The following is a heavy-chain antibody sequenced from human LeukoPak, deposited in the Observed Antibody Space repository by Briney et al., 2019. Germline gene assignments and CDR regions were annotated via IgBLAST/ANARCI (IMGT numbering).Heavy chain of an antibody. CDR2: GDYSGGT. Sequence: SETPFLTCTVSGDSFSSVTDYWAWIRQPTGKGLEGIASGDYSGGTYYNPSLESRVAISTDMSKNQFSLKLTSVTGADTAVYYCAGERGEEYSSGWYKTNFFDNWGQGIRVTVSS. CDR1: GDSFSSVTDY. J-gene: IGHJ4*02. D-gene: IGHD6-19*01. CDR3: AGERGEEYSSGWYKTNFFDN. V-gene: IGHV4-39*07.